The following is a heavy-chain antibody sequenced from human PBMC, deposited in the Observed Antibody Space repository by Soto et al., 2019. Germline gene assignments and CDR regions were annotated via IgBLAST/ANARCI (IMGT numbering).Heavy chain of an antibody. CDR2: ISSSSSYI. J-gene: IGHJ6*02. Sequence: EVQLVESGGGLVKPGGSLRLSCAASGFTFSSYSMNWVRQAPGKGLEWVSSISSSSSYIYYADSVKGRFTISRDNAKNPLYLQMNRLRAEDTAVYYCARGRPCGRSGCSCYNFACDMDVWGQGTTVTVSS. V-gene: IGHV3-21*01. CDR1: GFTFSSYS. CDR3: ARGRPCGRSGCSCYNFACDMDV. D-gene: IGHD2-15*01.